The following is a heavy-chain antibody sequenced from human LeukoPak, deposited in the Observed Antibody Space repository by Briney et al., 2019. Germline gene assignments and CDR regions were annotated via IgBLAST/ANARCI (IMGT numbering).Heavy chain of an antibody. Sequence: SETLSLTCTVSGGSISSSSYYWGWIRQPPGKGLEWIGSIYYSGSTYYNPSLKSRVTISVDTSKNQFSLKLSSVTAADTAVYYCASLSIAAAGTGFDYWGQGTLVTVSS. CDR3: ASLSIAAAGTGFDY. J-gene: IGHJ4*02. CDR1: GGSISSSSYY. V-gene: IGHV4-39*07. D-gene: IGHD6-13*01. CDR2: IYYSGST.